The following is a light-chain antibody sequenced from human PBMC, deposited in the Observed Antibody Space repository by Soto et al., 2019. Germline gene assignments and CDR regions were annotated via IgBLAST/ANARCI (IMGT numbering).Light chain of an antibody. J-gene: IGLJ2*01. V-gene: IGLV2-8*01. Sequence: QSALTQPPSASGSPGQSVTISCTGTSSDVGTSEFVSWYQQHPGKAPKLMIYGVRERPSGVPDRFSGSKSDNTASLTVSGLQAEDEADYYCISYAGSNTWVFGGGTKVTVL. CDR1: SSDVGTSEF. CDR3: ISYAGSNTWV. CDR2: GVR.